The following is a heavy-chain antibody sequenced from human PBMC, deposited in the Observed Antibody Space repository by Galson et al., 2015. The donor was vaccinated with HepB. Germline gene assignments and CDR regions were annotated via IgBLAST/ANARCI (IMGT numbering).Heavy chain of an antibody. J-gene: IGHJ6*02. CDR3: ARDLSPGDFWSGYDYYYYYGMDV. D-gene: IGHD3-3*01. CDR2: ISSSSSYI. Sequence: SLRLSCAASGFTFSSYSMNWVRQAPGKGLEWVSSISSSSSYIYYADSVKGRFTISRDNAKNSLYLQMNSLRAEDTAVYYYARDLSPGDFWSGYDYYYYYGMDVWGQGTTVTVSS. V-gene: IGHV3-21*01. CDR1: GFTFSSYS.